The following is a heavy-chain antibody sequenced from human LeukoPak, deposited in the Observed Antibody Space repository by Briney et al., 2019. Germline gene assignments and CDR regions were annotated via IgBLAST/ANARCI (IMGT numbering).Heavy chain of an antibody. J-gene: IGHJ4*02. CDR2: IWCDGSNK. D-gene: IGHD4-17*01. CDR3: ARDRSTTAVDY. Sequence: GGSLRLSCAASGFTFSSYGMHWVRQAPGRGLEWVAVIWCDGSNKYYADSVKGRFTISRDNSKNTLYLQINGLRAEDTAVYYCARDRSTTAVDYWGQGTLVTVSS. CDR1: GFTFSSYG. V-gene: IGHV3-33*01.